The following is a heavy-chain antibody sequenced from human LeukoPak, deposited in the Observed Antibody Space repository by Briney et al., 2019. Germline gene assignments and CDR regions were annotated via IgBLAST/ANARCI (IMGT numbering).Heavy chain of an antibody. D-gene: IGHD4-17*01. CDR3: AGRMSGDYVRFDP. V-gene: IGHV3-21*01. CDR2: ISSSSSYI. CDR1: GFTFSSYS. Sequence: GGSLRLSCAASGFTFSSYSMNWVRQAPGKGLEWVSSISSSSSYIYYADSVKGRFTISRDNVKNSLYLQMNSLRAEDTAVYYCAGRMSGDYVRFDPWGQGTLVTVSS. J-gene: IGHJ5*02.